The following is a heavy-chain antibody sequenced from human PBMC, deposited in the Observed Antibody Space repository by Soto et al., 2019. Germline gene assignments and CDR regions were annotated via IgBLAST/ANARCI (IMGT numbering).Heavy chain of an antibody. D-gene: IGHD2-21*02. CDR3: ARVSGTVVTPFLRYFDL. CDR1: GGSVSSGSYH. J-gene: IGHJ2*01. Sequence: QVQLQESGPGLLKPSETLSLTCTVSGGSVSSGSYHWSWIRQPPGKGLEWIGYTHYRGSSNYNPSLKSRVTTSVDTSKNQFSLRLSSLTAADTAVYYCARVSGTVVTPFLRYFDLWGRGTLVTVSS. V-gene: IGHV4-61*01. CDR2: THYRGSS.